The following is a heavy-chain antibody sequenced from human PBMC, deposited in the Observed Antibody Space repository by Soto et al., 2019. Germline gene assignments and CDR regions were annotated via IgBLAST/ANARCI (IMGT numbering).Heavy chain of an antibody. J-gene: IGHJ6*02. CDR1: GFTFSSYS. CDR2: ISSSSSYI. CDR3: AGDEYYYDSSGHPYYYGMDV. Sequence: GGSLGLSCAASGFTFSSYSMNWVRQAPGKGLEWVSSISSSSSYIYYADSVKGRFTISRDNAKNSLYLQMNSLRAEDTAVYYCAGDEYYYDSSGHPYYYGMDVWGQGTTVTVSS. V-gene: IGHV3-21*01. D-gene: IGHD3-22*01.